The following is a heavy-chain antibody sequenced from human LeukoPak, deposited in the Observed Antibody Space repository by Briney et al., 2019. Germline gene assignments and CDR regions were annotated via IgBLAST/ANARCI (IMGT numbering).Heavy chain of an antibody. Sequence: GGSLRLSCAASGFNFSSYSMNWVRQAPGKGLEWVSSISSSSSYIYYADSVKGRFTISRDNAKNSLYLQMNSLRAEDTAVYYCARGPDYDFWSGYSTYYYYYGMDVWGQGTTVTVSS. D-gene: IGHD3-3*01. J-gene: IGHJ6*02. CDR2: ISSSSSYI. CDR3: ARGPDYDFWSGYSTYYYYYGMDV. CDR1: GFNFSSYS. V-gene: IGHV3-21*01.